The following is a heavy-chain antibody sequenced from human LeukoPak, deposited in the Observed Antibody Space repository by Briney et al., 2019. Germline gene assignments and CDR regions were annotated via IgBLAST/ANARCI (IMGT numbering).Heavy chain of an antibody. CDR2: IYYSGST. Sequence: SETLSLTCTVSGGSISSGGYYWGWIRQPPGKGLEWIGSIYYSGSTYYNPSLKSRVTISVDTSKNQFSLKLSSVTAADTAVYYCARQIGPPHWSGYLDYWGQGTLVTVSS. J-gene: IGHJ4*02. D-gene: IGHD3-3*01. V-gene: IGHV4-39*01. CDR1: GGSISSGGYY. CDR3: ARQIGPPHWSGYLDY.